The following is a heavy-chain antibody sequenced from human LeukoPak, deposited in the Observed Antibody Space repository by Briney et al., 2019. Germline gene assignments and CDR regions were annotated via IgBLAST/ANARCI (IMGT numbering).Heavy chain of an antibody. CDR2: IKQDGSEK. V-gene: IGHV3-7*01. J-gene: IGHJ4*02. D-gene: IGHD1-20*01. CDR1: GFTFSRYW. CDR3: ARLLVYNSGGEAFDH. Sequence: GGSLRLSCAASGFTFSRYWMSWVLQAPGKGLEWVANIKQDGSEKYYVDSVKGRFTISRDNAKNSLYLQMNSLRAEDTAVYYCARLLVYNSGGEAFDHWGQGTLVTVSS.